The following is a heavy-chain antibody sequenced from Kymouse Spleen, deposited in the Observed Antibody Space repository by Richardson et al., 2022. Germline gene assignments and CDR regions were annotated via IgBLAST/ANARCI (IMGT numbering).Heavy chain of an antibody. D-gene: IGHD1-7*01. CDR2: IYYSGST. Sequence: QLQLQESGPGLVKPSETLSLTCTVSGGSISSSSYYWGWIRQPPGKGLEWIGSIYYSGSTYYNPSLKSRVTISVDTSKNQFSLKLSSVTAADTAVYYCARQGGTKLYFDYWGQGTLVTVSS. CDR1: GGSISSSSYY. V-gene: IGHV4-39*01. CDR3: ARQGGTKLYFDY. J-gene: IGHJ4*02.